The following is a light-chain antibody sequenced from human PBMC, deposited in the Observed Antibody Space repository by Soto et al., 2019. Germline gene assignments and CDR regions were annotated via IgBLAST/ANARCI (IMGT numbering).Light chain of an antibody. V-gene: IGKV3-11*01. Sequence: EIVFTQSPATLSSSRAERATLSCGASQSVSSYLAWYQQKPGQVSRLLIYDASNRATGIPARFSGSGSGTEFTLSCCSLQPDDFATYYYQHYNSYSEAFGQGTKVDIK. J-gene: IGKJ1*01. CDR2: DAS. CDR1: QSVSSY. CDR3: QHYNSYSEA.